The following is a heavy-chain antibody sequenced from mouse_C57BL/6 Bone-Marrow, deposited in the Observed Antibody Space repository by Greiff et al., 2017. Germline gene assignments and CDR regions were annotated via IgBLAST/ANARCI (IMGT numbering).Heavy chain of an antibody. V-gene: IGHV1-39*01. CDR3: AREFYYYCMSDEGYVDY. Sequence: VQLTESGPELVKPGASVKISCKASGYSFTAYNMNWVKQSNGKSLEWIGVINPNYGTTSYNQKFKGKATLTVDPSSRPASLQLNSLTSEDSAVYYCAREFYYYCMSDEGYVDYWGQGTTLTFSS. CDR2: INPNYGTT. CDR1: GYSFTAYN. J-gene: IGHJ2*01. D-gene: IGHD1-1*01.